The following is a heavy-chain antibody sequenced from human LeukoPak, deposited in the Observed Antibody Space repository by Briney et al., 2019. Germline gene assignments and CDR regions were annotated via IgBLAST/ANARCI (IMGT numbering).Heavy chain of an antibody. V-gene: IGHV1-46*01. CDR3: ARGAQVATEDCGGDCYFYGMDV. CDR1: GYTFTSYY. CDR2: INPSGGST. Sequence: RRASVKVSCTASGYTFTSYYMHWVRQAPGQGLEWMGIINPSGGSTSYAQKFQGRVTMTRDTSTSTVYMELSSLRSEDTAVYYCARGAQVATEDCGGDCYFYGMDVWGQGTTVTVSS. J-gene: IGHJ6*02. D-gene: IGHD2-21*01.